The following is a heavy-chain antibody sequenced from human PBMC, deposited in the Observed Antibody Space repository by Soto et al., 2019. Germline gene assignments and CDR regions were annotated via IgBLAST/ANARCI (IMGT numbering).Heavy chain of an antibody. CDR3: AREWSIAARRGGYYFDY. D-gene: IGHD6-6*01. J-gene: IGHJ4*02. Sequence: EASVKVSCKASGGTFSSYAISWVRQAPGQGLEWMGGIIPIFGTANYAQKFQGRVTITADESTSTAYMELSSLRSEDTAVYYCAREWSIAARRGGYYFDYWGQGTLVTVSS. CDR2: IIPIFGTA. V-gene: IGHV1-69*13. CDR1: GGTFSSYA.